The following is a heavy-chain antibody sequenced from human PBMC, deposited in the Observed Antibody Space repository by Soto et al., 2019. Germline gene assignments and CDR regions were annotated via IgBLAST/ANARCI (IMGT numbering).Heavy chain of an antibody. V-gene: IGHV3-33*01. CDR2: IWYDGSNK. Sequence: PGGALRLSCAASGFTFSSYGMHWVRQAPGKGLEWVAVIWYDGSNKYYADSVKGRFTISRDNSKNTLYLQMNSLRAEDTAVYYCARDQGEPNGTGNAMEVCFRGTRVSVSS. J-gene: IGHJ6*02. CDR1: GFTFSSYG. CDR3: ARDQGEPNGTGNAMEV. D-gene: IGHD3-10*01.